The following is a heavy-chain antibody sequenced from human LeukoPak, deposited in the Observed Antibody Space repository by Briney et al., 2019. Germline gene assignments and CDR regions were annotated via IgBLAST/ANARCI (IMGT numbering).Heavy chain of an antibody. D-gene: IGHD6-13*01. Sequence: PSETLSLTCAVYGGSFSGYYWSWIRQPPGKGLEWIGEINHSGSTNYNPSLKSRVTISVDTSKNQFSLKLSSVTAADTAVYYRARGRYSSSWYGYWGQGTLVTVSS. V-gene: IGHV4-34*01. CDR3: ARGRYSSSWYGY. J-gene: IGHJ4*02. CDR2: INHSGST. CDR1: GGSFSGYY.